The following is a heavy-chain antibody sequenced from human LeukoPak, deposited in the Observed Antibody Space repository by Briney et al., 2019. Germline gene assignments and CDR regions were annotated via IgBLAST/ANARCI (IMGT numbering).Heavy chain of an antibody. J-gene: IGHJ4*02. Sequence: ASVTVSCMVSGYTLTELSMHWVRQAPGKGLEWMGGFDPEDGETIYAQKFQGRVTMTEDTSTDTAYMELSSLRSEDTAVYYCATYDYGDIKGFDYWGQGTLVTVSS. CDR1: GYTLTELS. V-gene: IGHV1-24*01. D-gene: IGHD4-17*01. CDR2: FDPEDGET. CDR3: ATYDYGDIKGFDY.